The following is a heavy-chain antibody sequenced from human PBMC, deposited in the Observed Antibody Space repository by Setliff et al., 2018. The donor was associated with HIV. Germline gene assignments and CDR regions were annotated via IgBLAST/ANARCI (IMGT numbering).Heavy chain of an antibody. Sequence: ASVKVSCKASGYTFTSYGLNWVRQAPGQGLEWMGWLASYNDDANYAQNLQGRVTMTTDKTTSTDYMELRSLRSDDTAVYYCARGQYGDELFDYWGQGTLVTVSS. CDR3: ARGQYGDELFDY. CDR2: LASYNDDA. D-gene: IGHD4-17*01. J-gene: IGHJ4*02. V-gene: IGHV1-18*01. CDR1: GYTFTSYG.